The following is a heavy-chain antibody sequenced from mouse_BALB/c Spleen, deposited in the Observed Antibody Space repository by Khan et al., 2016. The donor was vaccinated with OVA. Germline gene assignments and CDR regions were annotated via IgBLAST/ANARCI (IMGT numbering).Heavy chain of an antibody. CDR3: ARIDGSGFDY. CDR1: GYSFTGYF. V-gene: IGHV1-20*02. D-gene: IGHD1-1*01. Sequence: VQLKESGPELVKPGASVKISCKASGYSFTGYFMHWVMQSHGKSLEWIGRINPHFGETFYNQKFVDKATLTVDESSSTAYLELPSLASEDSAVYYCARIDGSGFDYWGQGTTLTVSS. J-gene: IGHJ2*01. CDR2: INPHFGET.